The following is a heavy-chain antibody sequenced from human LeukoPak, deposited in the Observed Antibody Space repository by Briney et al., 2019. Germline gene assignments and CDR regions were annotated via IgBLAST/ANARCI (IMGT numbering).Heavy chain of an antibody. CDR1: GFTFSSYA. Sequence: PGGSLRLSCAASGFTFSSYAMHWVRQAPGKRLEWVAVISYDGSNEYYADSVKGRFTISRDNSKNTLYLQMNSLRAEDTAVYYCARVSYYYGSGSSEYFDYWGQGTLVTVSP. V-gene: IGHV3-30-3*01. CDR2: ISYDGSNE. J-gene: IGHJ4*02. D-gene: IGHD3-10*01. CDR3: ARVSYYYGSGSSEYFDY.